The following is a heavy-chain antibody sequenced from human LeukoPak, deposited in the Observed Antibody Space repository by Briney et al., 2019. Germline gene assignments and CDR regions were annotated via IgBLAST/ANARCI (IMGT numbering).Heavy chain of an antibody. CDR3: ATYNWEYEAGY. Sequence: GSLRLSCEASGFTFSYYSMNWVRQAPGKGLEWVSSISGSRSYIYYADSVKGRFTISRDNAKNNLYLQMNSLRAEDTAVYYCATYNWEYEAGYWGQGTLVTVSS. J-gene: IGHJ4*02. CDR1: GFTFSYYS. CDR2: ISGSRSYI. D-gene: IGHD1-20*01. V-gene: IGHV3-21*01.